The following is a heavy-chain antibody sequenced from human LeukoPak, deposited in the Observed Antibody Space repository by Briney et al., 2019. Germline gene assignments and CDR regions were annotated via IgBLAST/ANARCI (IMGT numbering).Heavy chain of an antibody. CDR2: ISSSSSYI. V-gene: IGHV3-21*04. Sequence: PGESLRLSCAASGFTFSSYSMNWVRQAPGKGLEWVSSISSSSSYIYYADSVKGRFTISRDNSQNTLYLQMNSLRAEDTAVYYCARDYADYVGYFFFDYWGQGTLVTVSS. J-gene: IGHJ4*02. CDR3: ARDYADYVGYFFFDY. CDR1: GFTFSSYS. D-gene: IGHD4-17*01.